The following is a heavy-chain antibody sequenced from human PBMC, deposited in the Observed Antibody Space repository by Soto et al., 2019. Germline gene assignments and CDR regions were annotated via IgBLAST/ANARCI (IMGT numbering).Heavy chain of an antibody. J-gene: IGHJ4*02. CDR1: GDSVSSNSAA. V-gene: IGHV6-1*01. CDR2: TYYRSKWYN. Sequence: TCAISGDSVSSNSAAWNWIRQSPSRGLEWLGRTYYRSKWYNDYAVSVKSRITINPDTSKNQFSLQLNSVTPEDTAVYYCAREGGVEGATTFDYWGQGTLVTVSS. CDR3: AREGGVEGATTFDY. D-gene: IGHD1-26*01.